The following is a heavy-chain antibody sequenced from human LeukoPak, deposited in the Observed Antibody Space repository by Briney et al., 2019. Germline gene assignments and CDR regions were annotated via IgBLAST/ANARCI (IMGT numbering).Heavy chain of an antibody. J-gene: IGHJ4*02. CDR2: ISANGDNI. V-gene: IGHV3-64D*09. CDR1: GFTISAYD. CDR3: EKGGGD. Sequence: GGSLILSCSASGFTISAYDIHWARQAPGKGPEFLSVISANGDNIQYADSAKGRFTVSRDTFGNTMYLQMSSLRPEDTAVYYCEKGGGDWGQGTLVTVAS.